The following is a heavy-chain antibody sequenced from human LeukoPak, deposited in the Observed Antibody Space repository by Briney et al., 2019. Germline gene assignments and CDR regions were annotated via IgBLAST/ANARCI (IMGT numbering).Heavy chain of an antibody. CDR3: ARGITGTTGYYYMDV. V-gene: IGHV4-4*09. J-gene: IGHJ6*03. D-gene: IGHD1-7*01. CDR1: GGSISSYY. Sequence: SETLSLTCTVSGGSISSYYWSWIRQPPGKGLEWIGYIYTSGSTNYNPSLKSRVTISVDTSKNQFSLKLSSVTAADTAVYYCARGITGTTGYYYMDVWGKGTTVTVSS. CDR2: IYTSGST.